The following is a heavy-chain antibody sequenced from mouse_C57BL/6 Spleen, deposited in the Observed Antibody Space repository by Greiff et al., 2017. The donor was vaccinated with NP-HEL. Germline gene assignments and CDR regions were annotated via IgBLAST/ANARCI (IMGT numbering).Heavy chain of an antibody. Sequence: EVQVVESGGGLVKPGGSLKLSCAASGFTFSSYAMSWVRQTPEKRLEWVATISDGGSYTYYPDNVKGRFTISRDNAKNNLYLQMSHLKSEDTAMYYCARDDTTVVDWYFDVWGTGTTVTVSS. V-gene: IGHV5-4*01. CDR2: ISDGGSYT. J-gene: IGHJ1*03. D-gene: IGHD1-1*01. CDR3: ARDDTTVVDWYFDV. CDR1: GFTFSSYA.